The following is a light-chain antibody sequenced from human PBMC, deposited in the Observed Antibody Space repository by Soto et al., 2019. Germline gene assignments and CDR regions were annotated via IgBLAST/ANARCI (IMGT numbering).Light chain of an antibody. CDR2: EAS. J-gene: IGKJ1*01. Sequence: DIQMTQSPSTLSASVGDRVTITCRASQSISSWLAWYQQKPGKAPKLLIYEASSLESGVPSRFSGSGSGTEFTLTISSLQPDDFATYYCQQYNSYSTVGQGTKVDSK. CDR1: QSISSW. CDR3: QQYNSYST. V-gene: IGKV1-5*01.